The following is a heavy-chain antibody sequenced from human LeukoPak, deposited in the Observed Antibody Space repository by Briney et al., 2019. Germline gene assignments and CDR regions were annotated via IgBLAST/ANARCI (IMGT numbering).Heavy chain of an antibody. V-gene: IGHV4-30-2*06. D-gene: IGHD4-17*01. CDR1: GGSISGGDYY. J-gene: IGHJ6*03. CDR2: IFDNGRT. CDR3: AKLTTVTTRLYQFYYFIDV. Sequence: SETLSLTCTVSGGSISGGDYYWSWIRQSPGKGLEWIGYIFDNGRTDYTPSLKGRVTISEDRSKNQFSLSLRSVTAADTAVYFCAKLTTVTTRLYQFYYFIDVWGKGTTVIVSS.